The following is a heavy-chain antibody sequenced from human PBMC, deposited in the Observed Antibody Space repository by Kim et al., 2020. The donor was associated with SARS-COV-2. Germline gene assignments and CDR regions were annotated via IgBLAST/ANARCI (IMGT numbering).Heavy chain of an antibody. CDR3: ARDRIPMVDCFDP. CDR2: INPNSGGT. J-gene: IGHJ5*02. D-gene: IGHD2-21*01. Sequence: ASVKVSCKASGYTFTDYYIHWVRQAPGQGLEWMGWINPNSGGTHHAQKFRGRVTMTRDTSVRIAYMELTRLTSDDTAVYYCARDRIPMVDCFDPWGQGTLVTVSS. V-gene: IGHV1-2*02. CDR1: GYTFTDYY.